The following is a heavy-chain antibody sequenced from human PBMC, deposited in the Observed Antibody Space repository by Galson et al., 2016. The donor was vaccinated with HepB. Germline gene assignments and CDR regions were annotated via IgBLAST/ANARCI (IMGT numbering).Heavy chain of an antibody. D-gene: IGHD2-2*01. CDR1: GFIFSYYG. V-gene: IGHV3-30*18. Sequence: LRLSCAASGFIFSYYGMHWVRQAPGKGLEWVAVISDDGSNKYYADSVKGRFTISRDNSKNALYPQMNSLRAEDTAVYYCAKGIPAALHSLGYYYYMDVWGKGTTVTVSS. J-gene: IGHJ6*03. CDR3: AKGIPAALHSLGYYYYMDV. CDR2: ISDDGSNK.